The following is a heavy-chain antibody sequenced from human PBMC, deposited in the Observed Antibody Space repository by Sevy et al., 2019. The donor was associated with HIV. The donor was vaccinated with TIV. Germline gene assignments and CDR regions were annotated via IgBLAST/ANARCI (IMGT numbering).Heavy chain of an antibody. CDR1: GVTFSDYY. Sequence: GGSLRLSCAASGVTFSDYYMTWIRQAPGKGLEWVSYISSGSTYINYADSVKGRCSISRDNAKNSLYLQMNSLRADDTAVYYCAKDSRVYSSSHFDYWGQGSLVTVSS. CDR2: ISSGSTYI. D-gene: IGHD6-13*01. J-gene: IGHJ4*02. V-gene: IGHV3-11*06. CDR3: AKDSRVYSSSHFDY.